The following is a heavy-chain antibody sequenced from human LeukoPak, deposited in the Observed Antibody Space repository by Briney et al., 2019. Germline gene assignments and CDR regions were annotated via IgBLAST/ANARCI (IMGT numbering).Heavy chain of an antibody. Sequence: GGSLRLSCAASGFTFSSYAMSWVRQAPGKGLEWVSAISGSGGSTYYADSVKGRFTISRGNSKNTLYLQMNSLRAEDTAVYYCAKPGIVATMPFDYWGQGTLVTVSS. CDR3: AKPGIVATMPFDY. CDR2: ISGSGGST. D-gene: IGHD5-12*01. V-gene: IGHV3-23*01. CDR1: GFTFSSYA. J-gene: IGHJ4*02.